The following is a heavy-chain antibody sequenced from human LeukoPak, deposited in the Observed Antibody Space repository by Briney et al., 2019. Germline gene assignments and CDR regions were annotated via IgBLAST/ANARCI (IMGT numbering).Heavy chain of an antibody. CDR2: IKRDGSDT. D-gene: IGHD6-13*01. Sequence: SGGSLRLSCAASGFAFSSYWMSWVRQAPGKGLEWVANIKRDGSDTYYVDSVKGRFTISRDNAKNSLYLQLNSLRVEDTAVYYCARAFEGIAAAIDYWGQGTLFTVSS. J-gene: IGHJ4*02. CDR1: GFAFSSYW. V-gene: IGHV3-7*01. CDR3: ARAFEGIAAAIDY.